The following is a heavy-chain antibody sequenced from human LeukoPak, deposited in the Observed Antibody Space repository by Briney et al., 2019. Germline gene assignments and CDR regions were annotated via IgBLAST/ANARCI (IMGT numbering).Heavy chain of an antibody. CDR1: GYTFTSYG. J-gene: IGHJ6*02. Sequence: GASVKVSCKASGYTFTSYGIIWVRQAPGQGLEWMGWISAYNGNTNYAQKLQGRVTMTTDTSTSTAYMELRSLRSDDTAVYYCASATREYCSGGSCYSSSYYGMDVWGQGTTVTVSS. V-gene: IGHV1-18*01. D-gene: IGHD2-15*01. CDR3: ASATREYCSGGSCYSSSYYGMDV. CDR2: ISAYNGNT.